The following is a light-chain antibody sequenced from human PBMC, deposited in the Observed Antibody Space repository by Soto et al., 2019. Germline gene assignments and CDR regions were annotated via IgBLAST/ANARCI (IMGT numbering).Light chain of an antibody. CDR2: DVS. V-gene: IGLV2-11*01. CDR3: CSYAGSPWV. J-gene: IGLJ3*02. CDR1: SSDVGVYNY. Sequence: QSALTQPRSVSGSHGQSVTISCTGTSSDVGVYNYVSWYQQHPGKAPKLMIYDVSIRPSGVPDRFSGSKSGNTASLTISGLQAEDEADYYCCSYAGSPWVFGGGTKLTVL.